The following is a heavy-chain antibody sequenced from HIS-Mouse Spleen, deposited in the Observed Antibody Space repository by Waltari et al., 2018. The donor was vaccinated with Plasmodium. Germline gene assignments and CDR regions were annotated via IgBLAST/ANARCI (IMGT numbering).Heavy chain of an antibody. D-gene: IGHD7-27*01. J-gene: IGHJ4*02. CDR2: INHSGST. Sequence: QVQLQQWGAGLLNPSETLSITCAVYGGSFSVYYWSWIRQPPGKGLEWIGEINHSGSTNYNPSLKSRVTISVDTSKNQFSLKLSSVTAADTAVYYCARVIPLGIPHFDYWGQGTLVTVSS. CDR3: ARVIPLGIPHFDY. CDR1: GGSFSVYY. V-gene: IGHV4-34*01.